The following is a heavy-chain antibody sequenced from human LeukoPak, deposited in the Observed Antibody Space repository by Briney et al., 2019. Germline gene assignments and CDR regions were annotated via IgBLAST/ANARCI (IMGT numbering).Heavy chain of an antibody. V-gene: IGHV5-51*01. J-gene: IGHJ5*02. Sequence: GESLKISCKGSEYSFTSYWIGWVRQTPGKGLEWMGVIYPDDSRTRYNPSFEGQVTISADKSITTAYLQWSSLKASDTAMYYCACREFYSPWPGPWGQGTLVTVSS. CDR3: ACREFYSPWPGP. D-gene: IGHD5-18*01. CDR1: EYSFTSYW. CDR2: IYPDDSRT.